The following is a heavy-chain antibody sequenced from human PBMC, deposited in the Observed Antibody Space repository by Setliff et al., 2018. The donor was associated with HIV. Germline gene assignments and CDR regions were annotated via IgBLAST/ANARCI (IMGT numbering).Heavy chain of an antibody. Sequence: SETLSLTCVVSGYSSDEKFAWGWIRQPPGKGLEWIGEIYHSEYTNYNASLKSRVSMSVDKSKNQFSLKLTSVTAADTAVYYCARGHCSGTNCYGVDYYGMDVWGQGTTVTVSS. J-gene: IGHJ6*02. CDR2: IYHSEYT. V-gene: IGHV4-38-2*01. D-gene: IGHD2-2*01. CDR1: GYSSDEKFA. CDR3: ARGHCSGTNCYGVDYYGMDV.